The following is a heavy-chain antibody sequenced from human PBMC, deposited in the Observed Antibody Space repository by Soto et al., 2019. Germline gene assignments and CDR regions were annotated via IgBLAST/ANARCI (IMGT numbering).Heavy chain of an antibody. D-gene: IGHD1-26*01. J-gene: IGHJ4*02. Sequence: GSLRLSCAASGFTVSSNYMSWVRQASGKGLEWVSVIYSGGSTYYADSVKGRFTISRDNSKNTLYLQMNSLRAEDTAVYYCARDTHAPYGGSYSQPLDYWGQGTLVTVSS. CDR3: ARDTHAPYGGSYSQPLDY. V-gene: IGHV3-66*01. CDR1: GFTVSSNY. CDR2: IYSGGST.